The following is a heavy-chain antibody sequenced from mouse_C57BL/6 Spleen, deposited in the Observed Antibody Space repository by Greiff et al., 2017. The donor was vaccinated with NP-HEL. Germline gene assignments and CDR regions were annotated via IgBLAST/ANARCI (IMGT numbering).Heavy chain of an antibody. CDR2: ISYSGST. J-gene: IGHJ1*03. V-gene: IGHV3-8*01. D-gene: IGHD1-1*01. CDR3: ARYGSSLYWYFDV. Sequence: EVKLMESGPGLAKPSQTLSLTCSVTGYSITSDYWNWIRKFPGNKLEYMGYISYSGSTYYNPSLKSRISITRDTSKNQYYLQLNSVTTEDTATYDCARYGSSLYWYFDVWGTGTTVTVSS. CDR1: GYSITSDY.